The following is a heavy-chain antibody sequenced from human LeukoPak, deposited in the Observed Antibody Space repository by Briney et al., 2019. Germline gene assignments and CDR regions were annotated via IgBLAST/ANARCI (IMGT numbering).Heavy chain of an antibody. CDR3: ARANRGYSYGDDAFDI. J-gene: IGHJ3*02. V-gene: IGHV3-66*01. Sequence: GGSLRLSCAASGFTVSSNYMSWVRQAPGKGLEWVSIIYGGGSTFYSDSVKGRVTISIDNSKNTLYLQMNSLRAEDTAVYYCARANRGYSYGDDAFDIWGQGTMVTVSS. CDR1: GFTVSSNY. CDR2: IYGGGST. D-gene: IGHD5-18*01.